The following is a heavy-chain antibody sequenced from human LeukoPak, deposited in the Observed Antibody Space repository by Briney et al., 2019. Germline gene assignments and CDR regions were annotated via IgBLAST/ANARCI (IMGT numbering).Heavy chain of an antibody. CDR3: ARIDYYDSSGYYHGAFDI. D-gene: IGHD3-22*01. CDR1: GFTLSSNY. CDR2: IYSGGTT. V-gene: IGHV3-53*01. Sequence: GGSLRLSCAASGFTLSSNYMSWVRQAPGKGLEWVSVIYSGGTTYYSDSVKGRFTISRDNSKNTLYLQMNSLRADDTAVYYCARIDYYDSSGYYHGAFDIWGQGTMVTVSS. J-gene: IGHJ3*02.